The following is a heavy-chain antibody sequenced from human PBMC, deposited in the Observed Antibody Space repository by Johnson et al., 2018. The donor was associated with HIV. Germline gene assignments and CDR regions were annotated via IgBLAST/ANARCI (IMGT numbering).Heavy chain of an antibody. CDR1: GFTFSTYG. Sequence: QVQLVESGGGVVQPGRSLRLSCAASGFTFSTYGMHWVRQAPGKGLEWVAVISYDGTNKYYADSVRGRFTISRDNSKNMLYLQMNSLRAEDTAVYYCAKVAYSSSYLDAFDIWGQGTMVTVSS. CDR3: AKVAYSSSYLDAFDI. J-gene: IGHJ3*02. CDR2: ISYDGTNK. V-gene: IGHV3-30*19. D-gene: IGHD6-6*01.